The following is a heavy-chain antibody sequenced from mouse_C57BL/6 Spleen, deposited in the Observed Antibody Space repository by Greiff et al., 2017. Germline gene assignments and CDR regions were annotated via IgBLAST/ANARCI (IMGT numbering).Heavy chain of an antibody. Sequence: VQLQQSGAELAKPGASVKISCKASGYTFTAYYINWVKQRPGQGLEWIGKIGPGSGSTYYNEKFTGKATLPADKSSSTAYMQLSSLTSEDSAVYFCARSELRLLYYYAMDDWGQGTSVTVSS. CDR3: ARSELRLLYYYAMDD. V-gene: IGHV1-77*01. CDR2: IGPGSGST. CDR1: GYTFTAYY. D-gene: IGHD3-2*02. J-gene: IGHJ4*01.